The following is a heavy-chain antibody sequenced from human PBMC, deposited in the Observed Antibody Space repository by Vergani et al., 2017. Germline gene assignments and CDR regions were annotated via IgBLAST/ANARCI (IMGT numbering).Heavy chain of an antibody. J-gene: IGHJ4*02. CDR2: IVPVLGSA. V-gene: IGHV1-69*11. Sequence: QVQLIQSGAEVKKPGSSVKVSCKVSGGTFIKHAISWVRQAPGQGLEWVGGIVPVLGSANYPQKFQGRVTFTAEESKSTVYMELSGLTSEDTAIYYCARAWNETSAYCSMSRSYFDLWGQGTLVTVSS. D-gene: IGHD3-22*01. CDR3: ARAWNETSAYCSMSRSYFDL. CDR1: GGTFIKHA.